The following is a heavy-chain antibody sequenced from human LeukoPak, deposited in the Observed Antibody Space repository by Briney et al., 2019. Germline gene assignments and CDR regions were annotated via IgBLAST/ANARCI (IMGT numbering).Heavy chain of an antibody. CDR1: GYTFTNYY. CDR3: ARVLGSSWRRMNDAFDI. J-gene: IGHJ3*02. Sequence: ASVKVSCKASGYTFTNYYMHWVRQAPGQGLEWTGWISAYNGNTNYAQKLQGRVTMTTDTSTSTAYMELRSLRSDDTAVYYCARVLGSSWRRMNDAFDIWGQGTMVTVSS. V-gene: IGHV1-18*04. CDR2: ISAYNGNT. D-gene: IGHD6-13*01.